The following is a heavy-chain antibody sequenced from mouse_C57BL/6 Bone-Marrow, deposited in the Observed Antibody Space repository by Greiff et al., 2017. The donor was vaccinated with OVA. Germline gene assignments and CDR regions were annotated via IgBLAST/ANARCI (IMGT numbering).Heavy chain of an antibody. CDR3: ARWGTTEWGYFDV. J-gene: IGHJ1*03. Sequence: EVQLQQSGPELVKPGASVKISCKASGYTFTDYYMNWVKQSHGKSLEWIGDINPNNGGTSYNQKFKGKATLTVDKSSSTAYMALRSLTSEDSAVYYGARWGTTEWGYFDVWGTGTTVTVSS. V-gene: IGHV1-26*01. CDR2: INPNNGGT. D-gene: IGHD1-1*01. CDR1: GYTFTDYY.